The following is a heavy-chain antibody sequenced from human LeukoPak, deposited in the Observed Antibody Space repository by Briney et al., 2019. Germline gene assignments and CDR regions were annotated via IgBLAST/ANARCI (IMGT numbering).Heavy chain of an antibody. Sequence: QPGASLRLSCAASGFTFSSYAMSWVRQAPGKGLEWVSAISDSGGSTYYADSVKGRFTISRDNSKNTLYLQMNSLKTEDTAVYYCTRSGYYGSGSYSDHWGQGTLVTVSS. CDR1: GFTFSSYA. J-gene: IGHJ4*02. CDR3: TRSGYYGSGSYSDH. D-gene: IGHD3-10*01. V-gene: IGHV3-23*01. CDR2: ISDSGGST.